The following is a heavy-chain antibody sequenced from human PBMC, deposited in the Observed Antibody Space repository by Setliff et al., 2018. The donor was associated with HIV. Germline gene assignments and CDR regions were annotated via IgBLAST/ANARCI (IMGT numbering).Heavy chain of an antibody. CDR3: VRGRYSGSYFLLDS. Sequence: GASVKVSCKASGYTFTGYYMHWVRQAPGQGLEWMGWINPNSGGTNYAQMFQGRVTMTRDTSITTAYMEVSRLTSDDTAVYYCVRGRYSGSYFLLDSWGQGTLVTVSS. CDR1: GYTFTGYY. V-gene: IGHV1-2*02. D-gene: IGHD1-26*01. CDR2: INPNSGGT. J-gene: IGHJ5*01.